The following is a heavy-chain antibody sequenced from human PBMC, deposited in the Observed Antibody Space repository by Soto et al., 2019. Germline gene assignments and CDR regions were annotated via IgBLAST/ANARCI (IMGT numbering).Heavy chain of an antibody. CDR1: GYSFTSYW. CDR3: ARQGCSSTSCYVTSHAFDI. V-gene: IGHV5-51*01. Sequence: GESLKISCKGSGYSFTSYWIGWVRQMPGKGLEWMGIIYPGDSDTRYSPSFQGQVTISADKSISTAYLQWSSLKASDTAMYYCARQGCSSTSCYVTSHAFDIWGQGTMVTVSS. J-gene: IGHJ3*02. D-gene: IGHD2-2*01. CDR2: IYPGDSDT.